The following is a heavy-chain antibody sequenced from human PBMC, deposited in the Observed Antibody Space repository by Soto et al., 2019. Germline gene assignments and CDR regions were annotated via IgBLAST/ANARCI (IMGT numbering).Heavy chain of an antibody. CDR2: ISSSSSTI. D-gene: IGHD5-18*01. CDR1: GFAFSSYS. J-gene: IGHJ6*03. CDR3: AREGDSPGSYYMDV. V-gene: IGHV3-48*01. Sequence: GGSLRLSCAASGFAFSSYSMNWVRQAPGKGLEWVSHISSSSSTIYYADSVKGRFTISRDNAKNSLYLQMNSLRAEDTAVYYCAREGDSPGSYYMDVWGKGTTVTVSS.